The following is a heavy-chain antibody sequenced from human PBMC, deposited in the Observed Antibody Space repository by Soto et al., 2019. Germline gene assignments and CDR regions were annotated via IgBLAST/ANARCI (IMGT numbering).Heavy chain of an antibody. CDR2: ISGSGDST. Sequence: EVQLLESGGGLVQPGGSLRLLCAASGFTFSDYAMSWVRHAPGKGLEWVSGISGSGDSTYYADSVKGRFTISRDNSKNTLYLQMNSLRAEDTVVYYCAQADYGDYGFDYWGQGTLVTVSS. CDR3: AQADYGDYGFDY. J-gene: IGHJ4*02. V-gene: IGHV3-23*01. D-gene: IGHD4-17*01. CDR1: GFTFSDYA.